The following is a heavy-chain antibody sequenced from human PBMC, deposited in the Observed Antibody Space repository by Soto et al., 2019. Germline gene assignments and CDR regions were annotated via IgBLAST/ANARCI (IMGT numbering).Heavy chain of an antibody. V-gene: IGHV3-23*01. CDR2: ISGSGGST. Sequence: EVQLLESGGGLVQPGGSLRLSCAASGFTFSSYAMSWVRQAPGKGLEWVSAISGSGGSTYYADSVKGRFTISRDNSKNTLYLQTNTLRAEHTAVYYCSKDAGSGQGFLEWRNYGMDVWGQGTTLTLSS. CDR3: SKDAGSGQGFLEWRNYGMDV. CDR1: GFTFSSYA. J-gene: IGHJ6*02. D-gene: IGHD3-3*01.